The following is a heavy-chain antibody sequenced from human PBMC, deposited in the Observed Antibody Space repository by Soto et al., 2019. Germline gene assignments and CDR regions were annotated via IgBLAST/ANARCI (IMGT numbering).Heavy chain of an antibody. CDR2: IYYSGST. Sequence: SETLSLTCTVSGGSISSGGYYWSWIRQHPGKGLEWIGYIYYSGSTYYNPSLKSRVTISVDTSKNQFSLKLSSVTAADTAVYYCARVMGLYYDILTGYFSNQYYFDYWGQGTLVTVSS. CDR1: GGSISSGGYY. D-gene: IGHD3-9*01. J-gene: IGHJ4*02. V-gene: IGHV4-31*03. CDR3: ARVMGLYYDILTGYFSNQYYFDY.